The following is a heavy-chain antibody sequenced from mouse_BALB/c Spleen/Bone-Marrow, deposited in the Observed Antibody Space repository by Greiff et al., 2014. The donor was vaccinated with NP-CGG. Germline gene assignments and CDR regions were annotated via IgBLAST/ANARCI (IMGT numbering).Heavy chain of an antibody. Sequence: EVHLVESGPELLKPGASVKISCKTSEYTFTDYTLHWVKQSHGKSLEWIGGVNPNIGGTNYNQKFKGKATLTLDKSSSTAYMELHSLTSEDSAVYYCARGRTAYWGQGTLVTVSA. J-gene: IGHJ3*01. CDR3: ARGRTAY. V-gene: IGHV1-18*01. CDR2: VNPNIGGT. CDR1: EYTFTDYT.